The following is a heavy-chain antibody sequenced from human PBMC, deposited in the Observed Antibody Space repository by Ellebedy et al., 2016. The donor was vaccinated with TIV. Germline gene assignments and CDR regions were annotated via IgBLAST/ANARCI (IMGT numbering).Heavy chain of an antibody. CDR1: GFTVSSNY. CDR3: ARADYGAPFDY. Sequence: GESLKISCAASGFTVSSNYMSWVRQAPGKGLEWVSVIYSGGSTYYADSVKGRFTISRDNSKNTLYLQMNSLRAEDTAVYYCARADYGAPFDYWGQGTLVTVSS. V-gene: IGHV3-53*01. D-gene: IGHD4-17*01. CDR2: IYSGGST. J-gene: IGHJ4*02.